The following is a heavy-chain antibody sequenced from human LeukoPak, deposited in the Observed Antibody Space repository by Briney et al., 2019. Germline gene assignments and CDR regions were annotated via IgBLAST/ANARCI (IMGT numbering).Heavy chain of an antibody. V-gene: IGHV1-2*02. CDR2: INPNSGGR. J-gene: IGHJ6*03. D-gene: IGHD1-1*01. CDR1: GYTLTGYY. Sequence: ASVKVSFKASGYTLTGYYMHWVRQAHGQGLEWMGWINPNSGGRNYEQKFQGRVTMTRDTAKSTDYMELRRVRSDDTAVYYCARDSGDWNDYYYYYMDVWGKGTTVTISS. CDR3: ARDSGDWNDYYYYYMDV.